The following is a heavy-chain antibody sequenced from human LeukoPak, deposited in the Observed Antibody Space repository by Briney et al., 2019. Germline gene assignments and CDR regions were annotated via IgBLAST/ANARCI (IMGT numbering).Heavy chain of an antibody. CDR3: ARGWATAIH. CDR1: GYTFTSYA. J-gene: IGHJ4*02. D-gene: IGHD5-18*01. CDR2: INTNTGNP. Sequence: ASVKVSCKASGYTFTSYALNWVRQAPGQGLEWMGWINTNTGNPMYAQGFTGRFVFPLDTSVSTAYLQISSLKAEDTAVYYCARGWATAIHWGQGTLVTVSS. V-gene: IGHV7-4-1*02.